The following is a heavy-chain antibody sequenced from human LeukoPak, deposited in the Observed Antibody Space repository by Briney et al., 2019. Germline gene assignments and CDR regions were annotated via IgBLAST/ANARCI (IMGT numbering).Heavy chain of an antibody. CDR3: AKFWSGSYGRDAFDI. D-gene: IGHD3-3*01. CDR1: GFTVSSNS. CDR2: IYSDNT. V-gene: IGHV3-66*03. J-gene: IGHJ3*02. Sequence: GGSLRLSCTVSGFTVSSNSMSWVRQAPGKGLEWVSFIYSDNTHYSDSMKGRFTISRDNSKNTLYLQMNSLRAEDTAVYYCAKFWSGSYGRDAFDIWGQGTMVTASS.